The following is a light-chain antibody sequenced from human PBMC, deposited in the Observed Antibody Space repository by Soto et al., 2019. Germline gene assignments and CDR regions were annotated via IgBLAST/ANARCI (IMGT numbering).Light chain of an antibody. V-gene: IGKV1-39*01. CDR1: QTIDSY. Sequence: DIQLTQPPPSLSATVGDRVTITCRASQTIDSYLNWFQQKPGMAPKLLIYAASKLQSGVPSRFRGSGSGTDFTLTIDTLQPDDFASYYCQQTRSGITFGQGTRLEIK. J-gene: IGKJ5*01. CDR2: AAS. CDR3: QQTRSGIT.